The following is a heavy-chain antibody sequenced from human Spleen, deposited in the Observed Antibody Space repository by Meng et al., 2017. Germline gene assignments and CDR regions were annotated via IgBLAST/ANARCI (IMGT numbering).Heavy chain of an antibody. D-gene: IGHD6-19*01. V-gene: IGHV3-30*04. CDR1: GFTFSSYA. CDR2: ISYDGSNK. J-gene: IGHJ4*02. Sequence: GGSLRLSCAASGFTFSSYAMSWVRQAPGKGLEWVAVISYDGSNKYYADSVKGRFTISRDNSKNTLYLQMNSLRAEDTAVYYCAKGPRMLGYSSGWYGPYYFDYWGQGTLVTVSS. CDR3: AKGPRMLGYSSGWYGPYYFDY.